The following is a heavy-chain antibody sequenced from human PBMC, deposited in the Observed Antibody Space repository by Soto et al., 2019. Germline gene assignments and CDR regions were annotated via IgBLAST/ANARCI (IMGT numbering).Heavy chain of an antibody. CDR3: ARASPVVTYV. D-gene: IGHD5-18*01. J-gene: IGHJ6*02. CDR1: GGSFSGYI. Sequence: SETLSLTCAVSGGSFSGYIWTWIRQPPGKGLEWIGYIYYSGSTYYNPSLKSRVTISVDTSKNQFSLKLSSVTAADTAVYYCARASPVVTYVWGQGTTVTVSS. CDR2: IYYSGST. V-gene: IGHV4-30-4*08.